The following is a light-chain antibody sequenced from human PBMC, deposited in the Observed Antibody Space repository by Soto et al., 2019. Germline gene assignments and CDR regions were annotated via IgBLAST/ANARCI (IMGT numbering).Light chain of an antibody. CDR2: LNSDGSH. V-gene: IGLV4-69*02. CDR3: QTWDSGILV. J-gene: IGLJ3*02. CDR1: SGHSNYA. Sequence: QSVLTQSSSASASLGASVKLTCTLSSGHSNYAIAWHQQQPQKGPRYLMKLNSDGSHTKGDGIPDRFSGSSSGAERHLSISSLQSDDEADYYCQTWDSGILVFGGGTKLTVL.